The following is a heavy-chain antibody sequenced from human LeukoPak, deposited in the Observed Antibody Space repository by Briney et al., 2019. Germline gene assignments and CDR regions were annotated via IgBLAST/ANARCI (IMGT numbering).Heavy chain of an antibody. CDR1: GYTFTSYA. D-gene: IGHD6-13*01. CDR2: INAGNGNT. V-gene: IGHV1-3*01. J-gene: IGHJ4*02. Sequence: ASVTVSCKASGYTFTSYAMHWVRQAPGQRLEWMGWINAGNGNTKYSQKFQGRVTITRDTSASTAYMELSSLRSEDTAVYYCARDGVAAAFDYWGQGTPVTVSS. CDR3: ARDGVAAAFDY.